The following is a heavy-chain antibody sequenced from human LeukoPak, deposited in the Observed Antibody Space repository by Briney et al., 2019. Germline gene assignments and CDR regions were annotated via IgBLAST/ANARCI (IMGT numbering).Heavy chain of an antibody. CDR1: GFTFKSYA. V-gene: IGHV3-23*01. J-gene: IGHJ4*02. CDR3: AKVAVDTAMLTVLLITTYFDY. Sequence: GGSLRLSCAASGFTFKSYAMSWVRQAPGKGLEWVSTISGSGGSTHYADFVKGRFTISRDNSKSTLYLQMNSLRADDTAAYYCAKVAVDTAMLTVLLITTYFDYWGQGTLVTVSS. D-gene: IGHD5-18*01. CDR2: ISGSGGST.